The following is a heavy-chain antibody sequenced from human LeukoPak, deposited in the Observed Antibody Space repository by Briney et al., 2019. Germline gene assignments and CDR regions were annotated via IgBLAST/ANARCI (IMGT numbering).Heavy chain of an antibody. CDR3: ARGGTIVLMVYATRAAFDI. Sequence: SETLSLTCAVYGGSFSGYYWSWIRQPPGKGLEWIGEINHSGSTNYNPSLKSRVTISVDTSKNQFSLKLSSVTAADTAVYYCARGGTIVLMVYATRAAFDIWGQGTMVTVSS. J-gene: IGHJ3*02. CDR1: GGSFSGYY. V-gene: IGHV4-34*01. D-gene: IGHD2-8*01. CDR2: INHSGST.